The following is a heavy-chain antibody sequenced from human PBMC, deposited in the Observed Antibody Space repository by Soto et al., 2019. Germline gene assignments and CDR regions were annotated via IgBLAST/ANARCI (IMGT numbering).Heavy chain of an antibody. CDR3: ARDPPGGAAALYYYGMDV. V-gene: IGHV1-46*01. CDR1: GYTFTSYY. Sequence: QVQLVQSGAEVKKPGASVKVSCKASGYTFTSYYMHWVRQAPGQGLEWMGIINPSGGSTSYAQKFQGRVTMTRDTSTSTVYMELSSLRSEDTAVYYCARDPPGGAAALYYYGMDVWGQGTTVTVSS. D-gene: IGHD6-13*01. J-gene: IGHJ6*02. CDR2: INPSGGST.